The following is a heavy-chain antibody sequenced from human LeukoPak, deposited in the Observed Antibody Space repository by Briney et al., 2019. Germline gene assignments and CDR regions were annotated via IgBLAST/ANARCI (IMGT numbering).Heavy chain of an antibody. CDR3: ASSSGWSFDY. J-gene: IGHJ4*02. CDR1: GGSISSYY. Sequence: SETLSLTCTVSGGSISSYYWSWIRQPAGKGLEWIGSIYYSGSTYYNPSLKSRVTISVDTSKNQFSLKLSSVTAADTAVYYCASSSGWSFDYWGQGTLVTVSS. V-gene: IGHV4-4*07. CDR2: IYYSGST. D-gene: IGHD6-19*01.